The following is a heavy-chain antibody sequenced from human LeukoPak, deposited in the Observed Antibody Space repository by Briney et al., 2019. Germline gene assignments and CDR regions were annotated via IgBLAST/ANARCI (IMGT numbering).Heavy chain of an antibody. CDR1: GGSISSGPYF. J-gene: IGHJ5*02. Sequence: KPSQTLSLTCSVSGGSISSGPYFWSWIRQSPGQGLEWIGYIWPSGSTYYNPSLKSRVTISVDTSKNQFSLKLSSVTAADTAVYYCARVSLTRDNWFDPWGQGTLVTVSS. D-gene: IGHD1-14*01. V-gene: IGHV4-30-2*05. CDR3: ARVSLTRDNWFDP. CDR2: IWPSGST.